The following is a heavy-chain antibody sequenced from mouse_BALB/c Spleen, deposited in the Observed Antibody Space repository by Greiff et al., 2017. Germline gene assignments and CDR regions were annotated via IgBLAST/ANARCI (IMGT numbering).Heavy chain of an antibody. CDR3: NTLLQVAY. CDR1: GFNIKYYY. CDR2: IDPENGDT. J-gene: IGHJ3*01. V-gene: IGHV14-4*02. Sequence: VQLQQSGAELVRSGASVKLSCTASGFNIKYYYMHWVKQRPEQGLEWIGWIDPENGDTEYAPKFQGKATMTADTSSNTAYLQLSSLTSEDTAVYYCNTLLQVAYWGQGTLVTVSA. D-gene: IGHD2-14*01.